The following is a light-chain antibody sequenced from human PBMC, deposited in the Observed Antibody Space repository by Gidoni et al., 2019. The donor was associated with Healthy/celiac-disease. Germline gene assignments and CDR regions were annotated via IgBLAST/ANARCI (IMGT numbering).Light chain of an antibody. Sequence: DIVMTQSPDSLAVSLGERATINCKSSQSVLYSSNNKNYLDWYQQKPGQPPKLLIYWASTRESGVPDRFSGSGSGTDFTLTISSLQAEDVAVYYCQQNYSTPLTFGQGTKVEIK. CDR2: WAS. CDR3: QQNYSTPLT. V-gene: IGKV4-1*01. J-gene: IGKJ1*01. CDR1: QSVLYSSNNKNY.